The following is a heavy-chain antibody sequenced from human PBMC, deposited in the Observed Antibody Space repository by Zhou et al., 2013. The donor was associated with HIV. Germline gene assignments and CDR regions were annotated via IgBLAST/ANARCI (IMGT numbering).Heavy chain of an antibody. CDR1: GGTFSSYA. V-gene: IGHV1-69*05. D-gene: IGHD2-2*01. J-gene: IGHJ5*02. CDR3: ASPNCSSTSCYRGYWFDP. Sequence: QVQLVQSGAEVKKPGSSVKVSCKASGGTFSSYAISWVRQAPGQGLEWMGGIIPIFGTANYAQKFQGRVTITTDESTSTAYMELSSLRSEDTAVYYCASPNCSSTSCYRGYWFDPWGQGTLVTVSS. CDR2: IIPIFGTA.